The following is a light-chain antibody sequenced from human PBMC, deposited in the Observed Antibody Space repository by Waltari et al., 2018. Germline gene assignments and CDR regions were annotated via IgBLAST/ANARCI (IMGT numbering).Light chain of an antibody. CDR2: DVT. V-gene: IGLV2-8*01. CDR1: SSDVGGYNY. Sequence: QSALTQPPSASGSPGQSVTISCTGTSSDVGGYNYVSWYQQHPGKVPKLMIYDVTKRPSGVPDRFSGSKSGNTASLTVSGLQAEDEADYYCGSFAGKNWVFGGGTKLTVL. J-gene: IGLJ3*02. CDR3: GSFAGKNWV.